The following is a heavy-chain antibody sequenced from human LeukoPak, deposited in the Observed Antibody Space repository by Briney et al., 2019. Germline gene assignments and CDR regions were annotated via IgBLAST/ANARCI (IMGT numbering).Heavy chain of an antibody. CDR1: GFIFSNYP. J-gene: IGHJ4*02. Sequence: PGGSLRLSCAASGFIFSNYPMHWVRQAPGEGLEWVAVISADGNNEHYADSAKGRFTLSRDNAKSTAYLQMNSLRSEDTAVYYCARNDPDSSEDWGQGTLVTVSS. CDR2: ISADGNNE. V-gene: IGHV3-30-3*01. D-gene: IGHD3-22*01. CDR3: ARNDPDSSED.